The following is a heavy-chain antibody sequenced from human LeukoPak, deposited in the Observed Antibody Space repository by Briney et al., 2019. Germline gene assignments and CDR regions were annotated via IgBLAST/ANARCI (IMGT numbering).Heavy chain of an antibody. Sequence: GGSLRLSCAASGFTFISYWMTWVRQAPGKGLEWVANIKQDGSEKYYVDSVKGRFTISIDNAKNSLYLQMNSLRAEDTAVYYCATNMRVVVAGTRNYWGEGTLVTVSS. V-gene: IGHV3-7*01. CDR2: IKQDGSEK. J-gene: IGHJ4*02. CDR3: ATNMRVVVAGTRNY. CDR1: GFTFISYW. D-gene: IGHD6-19*01.